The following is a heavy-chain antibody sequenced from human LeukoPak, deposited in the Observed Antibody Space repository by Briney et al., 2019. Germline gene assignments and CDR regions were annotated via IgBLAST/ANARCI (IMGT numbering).Heavy chain of an antibody. Sequence: SETLSLTCTVSGGSISSYYWSWIRQPPGKGLEWIGYIYYSGSTNYNPSLKSRVTISVDTSKNQFSLKLSSVTAADTAVYYCARWGSSGYPDYWGQGTLVTVSS. CDR1: GGSISSYY. D-gene: IGHD3-22*01. V-gene: IGHV4-59*01. CDR2: IYYSGST. J-gene: IGHJ4*02. CDR3: ARWGSSGYPDY.